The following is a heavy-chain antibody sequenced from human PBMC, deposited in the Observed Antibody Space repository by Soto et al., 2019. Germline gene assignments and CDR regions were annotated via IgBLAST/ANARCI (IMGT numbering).Heavy chain of an antibody. D-gene: IGHD5-12*01. CDR1: GGSISSSSYY. CDR3: ARAKWLPDFDY. Sequence: QLQLQESGPGLVKPSETLSLTCTVSGGSISSSSYYWGWIRQPPGKGVEWIGSIYYSGSTSYNPSLKIRVTKSVDTSKNQFSLKLSSVTAADTAVYYCARAKWLPDFDYWGQGTLVTVSS. CDR2: IYYSGST. J-gene: IGHJ4*02. V-gene: IGHV4-39*01.